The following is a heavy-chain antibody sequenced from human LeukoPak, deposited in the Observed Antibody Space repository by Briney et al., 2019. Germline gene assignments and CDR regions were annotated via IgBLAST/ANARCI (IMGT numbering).Heavy chain of an antibody. D-gene: IGHD6-19*01. Sequence: GGSLRLSCAASGFTFSSYEMNWVRQAPGKGLEWVSYISSSGSTIYYADSVKGRFTISRDNAENSLYLQMNSLRDEDTAVYYCARDPYSGGYGAYYYYMDVWGKGTTVTVSS. CDR2: ISSSGSTI. CDR1: GFTFSSYE. V-gene: IGHV3-48*03. J-gene: IGHJ6*03. CDR3: ARDPYSGGYGAYYYYMDV.